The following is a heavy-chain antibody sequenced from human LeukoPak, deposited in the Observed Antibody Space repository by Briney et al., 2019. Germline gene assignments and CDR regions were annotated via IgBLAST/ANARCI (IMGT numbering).Heavy chain of an antibody. CDR3: ARSGETVTTKTHFDY. V-gene: IGHV3-66*01. CDR2: IYSGGST. Sequence: GGSLRLSCAASGFTVTTNYMSWVRQAPGKGLEWVSVIYSGGSTYYADPVKGRFTISRDNSKNTLYLQMNSLRAEDTAVYYCARSGETVTTKTHFDYWGQGTLVTVSS. CDR1: GFTVTTNY. J-gene: IGHJ4*02. D-gene: IGHD4-17*01.